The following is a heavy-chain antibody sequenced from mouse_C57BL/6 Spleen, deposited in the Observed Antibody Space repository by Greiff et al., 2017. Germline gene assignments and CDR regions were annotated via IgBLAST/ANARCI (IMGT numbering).Heavy chain of an antibody. V-gene: IGHV1-61*01. Sequence: QVQLKQSGAELVRPGSSVKLSCKASGYTFTSYWMDWVKQRPGQGLEWIGNIYPSDSETHYNQKFKDKATLTVDKSSSTAYMQLSSLTSEDSAVYYCARSASYEGFAYWGQGTLVTVSA. CDR1: GYTFTSYW. CDR2: IYPSDSET. D-gene: IGHD1-1*01. J-gene: IGHJ3*01. CDR3: ARSASYEGFAY.